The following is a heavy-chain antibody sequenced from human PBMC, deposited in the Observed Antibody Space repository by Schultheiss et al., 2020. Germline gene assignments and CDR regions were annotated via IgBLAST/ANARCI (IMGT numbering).Heavy chain of an antibody. V-gene: IGHV3-13*01. J-gene: IGHJ2*01. CDR3: ARGSSYYYDSRYFDL. CDR1: GFTFSSYD. CDR2: IGTAGDT. Sequence: GGSLRLSCAASGFTFSSYDMHWVRQATGKGLEWVSAIGTAGDTYYPGSVKGRFTISRENAKNSLYLQMNSLRAGDTAVYYCARGSSYYYDSRYFDLWGRGTLVTVSS. D-gene: IGHD3-22*01.